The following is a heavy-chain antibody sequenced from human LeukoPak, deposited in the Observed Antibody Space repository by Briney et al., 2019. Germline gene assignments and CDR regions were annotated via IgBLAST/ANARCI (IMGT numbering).Heavy chain of an antibody. D-gene: IGHD2-15*01. Sequence: SETLSLTCSVFGGSMSGYYWSWIRQPPGKGLEWIGYIFYTGNNNYNPSLKSRVTISVDTSKNQFSLKLSSVTAADTAVYYCARGDCSGGSCYLFDYWGQGALVTVSS. CDR2: IFYTGNN. J-gene: IGHJ4*02. V-gene: IGHV4-59*08. CDR3: ARGDCSGGSCYLFDY. CDR1: GGSMSGYY.